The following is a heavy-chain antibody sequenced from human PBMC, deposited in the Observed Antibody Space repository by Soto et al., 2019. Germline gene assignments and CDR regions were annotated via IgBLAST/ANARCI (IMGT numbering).Heavy chain of an antibody. D-gene: IGHD1-26*01. CDR3: ARDGVGTTTYFGYFDY. CDR1: AVTFTNFG. V-gene: IGHV3-33*01. CDR2: IRFDGSNT. Sequence: GVPLRLSCAASAVTFTNFGMHWVSQAPGKGLEWVAVIRFDGSNTYYADSVKGRFTISRDNPKNMLYLQMNSLRAEDTAIYYCARDGVGTTTYFGYFDYWGLGTLVTVSS. J-gene: IGHJ4*02.